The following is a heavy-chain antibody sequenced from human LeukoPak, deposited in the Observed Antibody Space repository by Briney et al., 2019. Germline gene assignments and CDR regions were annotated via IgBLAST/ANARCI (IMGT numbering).Heavy chain of an antibody. Sequence: GRSLRLSCAAAGFTFIDYYMSWIRQAPGKGLEWVSYISSSGSTINYADSVKGRFTISRDNAKNSLYLQMNSLRAEDTAVYYCARDGFFDSGWYAGVYYYMDVWGKGTTVTVSS. V-gene: IGHV3-11*04. D-gene: IGHD6-13*01. J-gene: IGHJ6*03. CDR1: GFTFIDYY. CDR3: ARDGFFDSGWYAGVYYYMDV. CDR2: ISSSGSTI.